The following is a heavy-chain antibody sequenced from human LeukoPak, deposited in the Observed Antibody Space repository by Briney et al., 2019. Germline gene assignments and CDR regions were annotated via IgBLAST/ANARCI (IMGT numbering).Heavy chain of an antibody. D-gene: IGHD2-21*01. CDR2: IWYDGSNK. CDR3: AKGGDDNAPPGP. V-gene: IGHV3-33*06. J-gene: IGHJ5*02. CDR1: GFTFSSYG. Sequence: GGSLRLSCAASGFTFSSYGMHWVRQAPGKGLEWVAVIWYDGSNKYYADSAKGRFTISRDNSKNTLYLQMNSQRAEDPAVYYLAKGGDDNAPPGPWRQGTLVTVSS.